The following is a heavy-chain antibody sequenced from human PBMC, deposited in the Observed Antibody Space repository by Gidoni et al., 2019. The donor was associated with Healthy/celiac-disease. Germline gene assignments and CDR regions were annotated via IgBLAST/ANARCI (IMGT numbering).Heavy chain of an antibody. CDR2: INHSGST. J-gene: IGHJ3*02. V-gene: IGHV4-34*01. CDR1: GGSFSGYY. CDR3: ARSDDPNAFDI. Sequence: QVQLQHWGAGLLKPSETLSLTCAVYGGSFSGYYWSWIRQPPGKGLEWIGEINHSGSTNYNPSLKSRVTISVDTSKNQFSLKLSSVTAADTAVYYCARSDDPNAFDIWGQGTMVTVSS.